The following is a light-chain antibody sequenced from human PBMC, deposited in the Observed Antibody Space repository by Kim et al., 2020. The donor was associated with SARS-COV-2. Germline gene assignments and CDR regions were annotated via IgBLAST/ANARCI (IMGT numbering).Light chain of an antibody. CDR3: QAWDSSTVV. V-gene: IGLV3-1*01. Sequence: SYELTQPPSVSVSPGQTASITCSGDKLGDKYACWYQQKPGQSPVVVIYQDTKRPSGIPERFSGSNSGNTATLTISGTQAKDEADYYCQAWDSSTVVFGGGTQLTVL. CDR2: QDT. CDR1: KLGDKY. J-gene: IGLJ2*01.